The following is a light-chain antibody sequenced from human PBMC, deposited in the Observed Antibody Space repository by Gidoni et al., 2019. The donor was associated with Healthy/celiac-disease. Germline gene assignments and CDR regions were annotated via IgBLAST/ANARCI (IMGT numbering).Light chain of an antibody. CDR2: GAS. J-gene: IGKJ4*01. V-gene: IGKV3-15*01. CDR3: QQYNNWPPLT. Sequence: DIVMTQSPATLSVSPWERATLACRASLSVSSNLAWYQQKPGQAPRLLIYGASTRDTGIPARFSGSGSGTEFTLTISSLQSEDFAVYYCQQYNNWPPLTFXGXTKVEIK. CDR1: LSVSSN.